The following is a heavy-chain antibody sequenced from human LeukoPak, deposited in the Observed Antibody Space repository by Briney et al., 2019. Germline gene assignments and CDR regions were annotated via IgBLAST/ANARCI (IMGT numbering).Heavy chain of an antibody. CDR2: IYSGGST. Sequence: PGGSLRLSCAASGFTVSSNYMSWVRQAPGKGLEWVSVIYSGGSTYYSDSVKGRFTISRDNSKNTVYLHINSLRAEDTAVYYCTKMQGFCTGSSCYPRTFDIWGQGTMVPVSS. D-gene: IGHD2-2*01. CDR3: TKMQGFCTGSSCYPRTFDI. CDR1: GFTVSSNY. V-gene: IGHV3-53*01. J-gene: IGHJ3*02.